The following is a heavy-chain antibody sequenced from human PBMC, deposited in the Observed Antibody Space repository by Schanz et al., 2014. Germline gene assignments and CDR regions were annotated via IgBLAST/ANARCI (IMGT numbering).Heavy chain of an antibody. V-gene: IGHV1-18*01. J-gene: IGHJ4*02. CDR2: ISGYNGDT. CDR1: GYSFTYYA. D-gene: IGHD3-10*01. CDR3: ARDRVSFRRGHLGVD. Sequence: QVQLVQSGVEAKRPGASVRVSCKASGYSFTYYAIHWVRQAPGQGLEWMGWISGYNGDTNYAPKFQDRVTMTTDTSTGITSLELRNLKSDDTAVYYCARDRVSFRRGHLGVDWGQGTQVIVAS.